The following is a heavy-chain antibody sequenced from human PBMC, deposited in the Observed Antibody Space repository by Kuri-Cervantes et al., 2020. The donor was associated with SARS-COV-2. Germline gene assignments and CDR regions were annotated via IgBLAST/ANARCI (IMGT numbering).Heavy chain of an antibody. CDR3: AKEIDIVVVPAAPYYYYGMDV. CDR2: IWYDGSNK. Sequence: GGSLRLSCAASGFTFNSYGMHWVRQAPGKGLEWVAVIWYDGSNKYYADSVKGRFTISRDNSKNTLYLQMNSLRAEDTAVYYCAKEIDIVVVPAAPYYYYGMDVWGQGTTVTVSS. V-gene: IGHV3-30*02. CDR1: GFTFNSYG. D-gene: IGHD2-2*01. J-gene: IGHJ6*02.